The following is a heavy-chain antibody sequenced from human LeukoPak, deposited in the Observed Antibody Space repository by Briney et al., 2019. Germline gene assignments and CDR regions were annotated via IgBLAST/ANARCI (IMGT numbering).Heavy chain of an antibody. Sequence: SETLSLTCTVSGGSISSGGYYWSWIRQPPGKGLEWIGYIYHSGSTYYNPSLKSRVTISVDKSKNQFSLKLSSVTAADTAVYYCAVREEENWFDPWGQGTLVTVSS. CDR3: AVREEENWFDP. D-gene: IGHD4-23*01. CDR2: IYHSGST. J-gene: IGHJ5*02. CDR1: GGSISSGGYY. V-gene: IGHV4-30-2*01.